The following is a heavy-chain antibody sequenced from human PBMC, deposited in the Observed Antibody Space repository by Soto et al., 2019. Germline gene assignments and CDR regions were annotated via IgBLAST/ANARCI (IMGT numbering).Heavy chain of an antibody. V-gene: IGHV3-23*01. CDR3: AKDQTDVTLFDY. D-gene: IGHD2-21*02. Sequence: WGSLRLSCAASGFSFSSLAIILFRQAPGKGLEWVSSISGRGVDTLYADSVKGRFTISRDNSRNTLYLQVNSLRAEDTAVYYCAKDQTDVTLFDYWGQGTLVTVSS. J-gene: IGHJ4*02. CDR2: ISGRGVDT. CDR1: GFSFSSLA.